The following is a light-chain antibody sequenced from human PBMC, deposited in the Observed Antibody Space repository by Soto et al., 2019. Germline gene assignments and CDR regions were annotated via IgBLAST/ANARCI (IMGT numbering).Light chain of an antibody. Sequence: QSALTQPPSASGSPGQSVTISCTRTSSDVGGYDYVLWYQQYPDKAPKLIIFEVNKRPSGVPDRFSDSKSGNTASLTVSGLQAEDEAVYYCASYAGNSRYVFGTGTKGTVL. CDR2: EVN. CDR3: ASYAGNSRYV. V-gene: IGLV2-8*01. CDR1: SSDVGGYDY. J-gene: IGLJ1*01.